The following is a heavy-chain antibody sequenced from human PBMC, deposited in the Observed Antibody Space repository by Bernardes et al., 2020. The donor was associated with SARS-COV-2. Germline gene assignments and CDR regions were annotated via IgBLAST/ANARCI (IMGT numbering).Heavy chain of an antibody. V-gene: IGHV3-23*01. CDR2: ISGSGGST. CDR1: GFTFSSYA. D-gene: IGHD2-15*01. J-gene: IGHJ6*02. CDR3: AKDEGGSCYSPVCYYYYGMDV. Sequence: GGSLRLSCAASGFTFSSYAMSWVRQAPGKGLEWVSAISGSGGSTYYADSVKGRFTISRDNSKNTLYLQMNSLRAEDTAVYYCAKDEGGSCYSPVCYYYYGMDVWGQGTTVTVSS.